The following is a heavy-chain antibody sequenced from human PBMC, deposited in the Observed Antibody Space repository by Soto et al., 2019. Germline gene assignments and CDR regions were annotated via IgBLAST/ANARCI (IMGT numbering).Heavy chain of an antibody. J-gene: IGHJ4*02. CDR1: GGSISSYY. V-gene: IGHV4-59*12. Sequence: PSETLSLTSTVSGGSISSYYWSWIRQPPGKGLEWIGYMYYSGSTYYNPFLRSRVIISADTSENHFSLKLSSVTAADTAVYFCARGYRQSGYSSSWVFDYWGQGTLVTVSS. CDR2: MYYSGST. CDR3: ARGYRQSGYSSSWVFDY. D-gene: IGHD6-13*01.